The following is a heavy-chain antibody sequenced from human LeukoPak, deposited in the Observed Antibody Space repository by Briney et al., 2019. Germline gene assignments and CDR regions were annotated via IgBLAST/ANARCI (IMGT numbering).Heavy chain of an antibody. J-gene: IGHJ4*02. D-gene: IGHD3-10*01. CDR3: ATELGYYFDY. V-gene: IGHV1-24*01. CDR1: GYTLTELS. CDR2: FDPEDGET. Sequence: GASVKVSCKVSGYTLTELSMHWVRQAPGKGREGMGGFDPEDGETIYEQKFQGRVTMTEDTSTDTAYMELSSLRSEDTAVYYCATELGYYFDYWGQGTLVTVSS.